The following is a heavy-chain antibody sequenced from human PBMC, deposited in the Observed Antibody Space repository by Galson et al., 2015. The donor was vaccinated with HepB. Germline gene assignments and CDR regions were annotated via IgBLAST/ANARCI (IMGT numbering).Heavy chain of an antibody. Sequence: SLRLSCAASGFTVSSNYMSWVRQAPGKGLEWVSVIYSGGSTYYADSVKGRFTISRDNSKNTLYLQMNSLRAEDTAVYYCEKAYYDFWSGYPAFDYWGQGTLVTVSS. J-gene: IGHJ4*02. V-gene: IGHV3-53*05. D-gene: IGHD3-3*01. CDR2: IYSGGST. CDR1: GFTVSSNY. CDR3: EKAYYDFWSGYPAFDY.